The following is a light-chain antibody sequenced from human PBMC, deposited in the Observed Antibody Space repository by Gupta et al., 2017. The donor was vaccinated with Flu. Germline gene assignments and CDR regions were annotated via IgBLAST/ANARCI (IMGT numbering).Light chain of an antibody. CDR1: QSLLHSNGYNY. CDR2: LGS. CDR3: MQALQTPFT. V-gene: IGKV2-28*01. Sequence: DVVMTPSPLSLLVTPGEPASISCRSSQSLLHSNGYNYLDWYLQKPGQSPQLLIYLGSNRASGVPDRFSGSGSGTDFTLKISRVEAEDVGVYYCMQALQTPFTFGPGTKVDIK. J-gene: IGKJ3*01.